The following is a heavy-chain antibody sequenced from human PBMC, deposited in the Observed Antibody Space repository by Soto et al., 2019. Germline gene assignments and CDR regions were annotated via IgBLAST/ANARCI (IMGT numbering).Heavy chain of an antibody. J-gene: IGHJ4*02. CDR3: ARYPSYYDILTGYDY. V-gene: IGHV3-48*03. CDR2: ISSSGSTI. CDR1: GFTFSSYE. Sequence: GESLKISCAASGFTFSSYEMNWVRQAPGKGLEWVSYISSSGSTIYYADSVKGRFTISRDNAKNSLYLQMNSLRAEDTAVYYCARYPSYYDILTGYDYWGQGTLVTVSS. D-gene: IGHD3-9*01.